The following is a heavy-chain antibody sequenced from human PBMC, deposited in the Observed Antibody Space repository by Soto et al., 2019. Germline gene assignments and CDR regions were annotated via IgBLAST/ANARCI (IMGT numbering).Heavy chain of an antibody. Sequence: SGPTLVKSPPTRKLACTFSGFSLSTVAAGGRWXRRPPGKAVEGLAVIYWNYDQRYSPALKNRLTITKDTSKNHVVLTMTNMEPADTATYYCAHRQDRGAFDIWGQGTMVTVSS. D-gene: IGHD3-10*01. CDR2: IYWNYDQ. CDR3: AHRQDRGAFDI. J-gene: IGHJ3*02. V-gene: IGHV2-5*01. CDR1: GFSLSTVAAG.